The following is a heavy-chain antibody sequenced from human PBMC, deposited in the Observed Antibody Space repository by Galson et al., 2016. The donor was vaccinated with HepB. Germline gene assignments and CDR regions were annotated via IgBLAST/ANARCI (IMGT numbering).Heavy chain of an antibody. CDR3: ARIPRGDYYFDY. J-gene: IGHJ4*02. V-gene: IGHV2-70*04. Sequence: PALVKPTQTLTLTCTFSGFSLTTSGMRVSWIRQPPGKALEWLARIDWDDNRFYSTSLKTRLTIPTDSSKNQVVLTMANMDPVDTATYYCARIPRGDYYFDYWGQGTLVTVSS. D-gene: IGHD3-16*01. CDR1: GFSLTTSGMR. CDR2: IDWDDNR.